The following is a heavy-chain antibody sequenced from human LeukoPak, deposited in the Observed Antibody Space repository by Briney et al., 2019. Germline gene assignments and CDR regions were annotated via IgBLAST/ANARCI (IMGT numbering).Heavy chain of an antibody. V-gene: IGHV3-23*01. D-gene: IGHD2-2*03. CDR1: GFTFSSYA. CDR3: AKVGYWYYFDY. Sequence: GGSLRLSCAASGFTFSSYAMNWVRQAPGKGLEWVSAISGSGGTTYYADSVKGRFTISRDNSKNTLYLHMNGLRAEDTAVYYCAKVGYWYYFDYWGQGTLVTVSS. CDR2: ISGSGGTT. J-gene: IGHJ4*02.